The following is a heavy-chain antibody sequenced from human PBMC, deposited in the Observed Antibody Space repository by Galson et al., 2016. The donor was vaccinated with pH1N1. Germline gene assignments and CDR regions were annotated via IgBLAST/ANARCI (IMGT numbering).Heavy chain of an antibody. Sequence: SVKVSCKASGYTFTGYFMHWVRQAPGQGLEWMGWINPNNGGTNYAQKFQGRVTLTRDASISTAYMELSRLRSDDTAVYYCARDLYYDTSGYYPPDPWGQGTLVTVSS. J-gene: IGHJ5*02. V-gene: IGHV1-2*02. CDR3: ARDLYYDTSGYYPPDP. D-gene: IGHD3-22*01. CDR1: GYTFTGYF. CDR2: INPNNGGT.